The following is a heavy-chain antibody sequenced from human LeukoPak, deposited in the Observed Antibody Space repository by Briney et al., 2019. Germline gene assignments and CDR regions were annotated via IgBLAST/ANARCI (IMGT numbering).Heavy chain of an antibody. Sequence: ASVKVSCKASGYTFTSYGISWVRQAPGQGLEWMGWISAYNGNTNYAQKLQGRVTMTTDTSTSTAYMELRSLRSDDTAVYYCAKDIDITGTHSTLDYWGQGTLVTVSS. J-gene: IGHJ4*02. CDR2: ISAYNGNT. D-gene: IGHD1-20*01. CDR1: GYTFTSYG. V-gene: IGHV1-18*01. CDR3: AKDIDITGTHSTLDY.